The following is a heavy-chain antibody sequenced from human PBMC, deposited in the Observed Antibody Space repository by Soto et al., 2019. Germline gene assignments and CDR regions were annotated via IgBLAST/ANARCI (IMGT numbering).Heavy chain of an antibody. D-gene: IGHD5-18*01. CDR2: IYYIGTT. CDR3: VRGGGGYGNGMIDY. V-gene: IGHV4-59*01. CDR1: GGSINNYY. Sequence: PSETLSLTCTVSGGSINNYYWSWIRQSPGKGLEWIGYIYYIGTTNYNPSLKSRVTISLDMSKNQFSLKLSSVTAADTAVYYCVRGGGGYGNGMIDYWCQGTLVTVSS. J-gene: IGHJ4*02.